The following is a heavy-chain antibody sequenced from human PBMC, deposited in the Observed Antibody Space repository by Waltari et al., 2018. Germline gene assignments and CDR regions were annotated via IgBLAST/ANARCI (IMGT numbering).Heavy chain of an antibody. CDR1: GYSISSGYY. V-gene: IGHV4-38-2*01. Sequence: QVQLQESGPGLVKPSETLSLTCAVSGYSISSGYYWGWIRQPPGKGLEWIGSIYHRGSTYYNPSLKSLVTISVDTSKNQFSLKLSSVTAADTAVYYCARHFGDSDYWGQGTLVTVSS. J-gene: IGHJ4*02. CDR2: IYHRGST. D-gene: IGHD3-10*01. CDR3: ARHFGDSDY.